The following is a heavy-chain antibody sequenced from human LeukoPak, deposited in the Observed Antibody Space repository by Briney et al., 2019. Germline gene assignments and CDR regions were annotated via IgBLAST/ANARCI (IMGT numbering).Heavy chain of an antibody. CDR2: ISYDGNSM. J-gene: IGHJ6*02. CDR1: GFTFSTYV. Sequence: PGGSLRLSCAGSGFTFSTYVMHWVRQTPGKGLEWAALISYDGNSMYYADSVKGRFTISRDNSKNTVYLQMDSLRPEDTAVYYCARVIISTKYYSGLDVWGQGTTVTVSS. V-gene: IGHV3-30*03. CDR3: ARVIISTKYYSGLDV. D-gene: IGHD2/OR15-2a*01.